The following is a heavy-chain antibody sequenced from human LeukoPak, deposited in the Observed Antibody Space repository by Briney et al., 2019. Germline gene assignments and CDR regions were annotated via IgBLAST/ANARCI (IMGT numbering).Heavy chain of an antibody. J-gene: IGHJ4*02. CDR3: VRGGCTTSTCYDY. V-gene: IGHV3-64*01. Sequence: GGSLRLSCAASGFIFTSFAMHWVRQAPGKGLEYVSAVGTEGVSAYYANSVKGRFTISRDNSKNTLYLEMDSLRPEDTAVYYCVRGGCTTSTCYDYWGQGTLVTVSS. D-gene: IGHD2-2*01. CDR2: VGTEGVSA. CDR1: GFIFTSFA.